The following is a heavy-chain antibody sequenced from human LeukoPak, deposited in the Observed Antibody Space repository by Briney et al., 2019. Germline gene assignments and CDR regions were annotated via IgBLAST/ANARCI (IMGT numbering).Heavy chain of an antibody. J-gene: IGHJ6*03. CDR2: ISASRGIT. Sequence: QPGRSLRLSCAASGFNYSSYTMNWVRQAPGMGLEWLSYISASRGITYYADSVKGRFTISRDNAKNSLYLQMNSLRAEDTAVYYCVRGSLASGVVVYYYYYLDVWGKGTTVTVSS. CDR3: VRGSLASGVVVYYYYYLDV. V-gene: IGHV3-48*01. D-gene: IGHD3-3*01. CDR1: GFNYSSYT.